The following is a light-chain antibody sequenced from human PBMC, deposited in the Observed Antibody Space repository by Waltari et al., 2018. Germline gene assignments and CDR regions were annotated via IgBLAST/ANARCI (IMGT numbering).Light chain of an antibody. CDR3: AAWDDTLKGL. V-gene: IGLV1-44*01. CDR1: SSTIGSNT. Sequence: QSVLTQPPSASGAPGQRVNITCSIGSSTIGSNTVNWYQQFPGTAPKLLMFNDDPRASGVPGRFPGSRSVTSASLAISGLQSEDEATYYCAAWDDTLKGLFGGGTTLTVL. J-gene: IGLJ3*02. CDR2: NDD.